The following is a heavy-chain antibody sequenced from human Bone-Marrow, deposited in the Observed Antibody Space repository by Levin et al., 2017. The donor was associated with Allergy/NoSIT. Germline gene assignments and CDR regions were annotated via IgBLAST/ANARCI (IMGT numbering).Heavy chain of an antibody. Sequence: ASVKVSCAASGFTFQTYSMNWVRQAPGRGLQWVSSISSRGTYTYYVDSVKGRFTISRDNVKNAVYLQMTSLRDEDTAMYYCAGAPTLFARPDSWGQGTLVTVSS. J-gene: IGHJ4*02. D-gene: IGHD3-3*01. CDR2: ISSRGTYT. CDR3: AGAPTLFARPDS. V-gene: IGHV3-21*06. CDR1: GFTFQTYS.